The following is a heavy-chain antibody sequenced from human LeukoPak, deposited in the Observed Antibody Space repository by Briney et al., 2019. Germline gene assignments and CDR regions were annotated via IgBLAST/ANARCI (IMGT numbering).Heavy chain of an antibody. Sequence: ASVKVSCKASGGTFSSYAISWVRQAPGQGLEWMGWVSAYNGNTNYAQKFQGRVTMTTDTSTSTAYMELRSLRSDDTAVYFCARDAPQWRNAFDFWGQGTMVTVSS. CDR1: GGTFSSYA. CDR3: ARDAPQWRNAFDF. V-gene: IGHV1-18*01. CDR2: VSAYNGNT. J-gene: IGHJ3*01. D-gene: IGHD6-19*01.